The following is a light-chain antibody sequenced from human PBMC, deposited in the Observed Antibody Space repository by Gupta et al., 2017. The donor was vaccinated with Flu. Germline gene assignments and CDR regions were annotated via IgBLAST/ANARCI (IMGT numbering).Light chain of an antibody. CDR1: QSIRTSY. Sequence: EIVLTQSPGTLSLSPGERATLSCRASQSIRTSYLAWYQQKPGQAPRLLMYGGSTRATGVPVRFSGSGSGTDFTLTISRLEPEDFAVYYCQQYGGSPQTFGQGTKIEIK. CDR2: GGS. J-gene: IGKJ1*01. CDR3: QQYGGSPQT. V-gene: IGKV3-20*01.